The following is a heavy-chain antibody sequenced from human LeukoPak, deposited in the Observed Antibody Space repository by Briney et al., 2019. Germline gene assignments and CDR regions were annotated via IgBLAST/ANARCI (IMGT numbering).Heavy chain of an antibody. D-gene: IGHD1-26*01. J-gene: IGHJ4*02. V-gene: IGHV4-59*01. Sequence: PSETLSLTCTVSGGSISSYYWSWIRRPPGKGLEWIGYIYYSGSTNYNPSLKSRVTISVDTSKNQFSLKLSSVTAADTAVYYCARDSSTGGFDYWGQGTLVTVSS. CDR3: ARDSSTGGFDY. CDR1: GGSISSYY. CDR2: IYYSGST.